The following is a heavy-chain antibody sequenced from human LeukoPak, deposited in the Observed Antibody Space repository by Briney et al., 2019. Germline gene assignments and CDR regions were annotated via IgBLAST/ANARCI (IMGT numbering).Heavy chain of an antibody. CDR3: ARDRSAYGALSYSGMET. CDR2: IYYSGST. D-gene: IGHD5-12*01. Sequence: SETLSLTCTVSGGSISSYYWSWIRQPPGKGLEWIGYIYYSGSTNYNPSLKSRVTISVDTSKNQFSLKLSSVTAADTAVYYCARDRSAYGALSYSGMETWGKGPRSPSPQ. J-gene: IGHJ6*04. V-gene: IGHV4-59*01. CDR1: GGSISSYY.